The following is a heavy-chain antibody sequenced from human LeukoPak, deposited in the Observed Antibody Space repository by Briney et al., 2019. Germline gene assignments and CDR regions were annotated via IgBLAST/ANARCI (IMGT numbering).Heavy chain of an antibody. CDR2: ISGYGGDT. CDR1: GFTFSNFA. CDR3: AKVASNSGKGGAFDI. D-gene: IGHD6-19*01. J-gene: IGHJ3*02. Sequence: GGSLRLSCVASGFTFSNFAMSWVRQAPGKGLEWVSSISGYGGDTYYTDSVKGRFTVSRDNSKNTLYLQMNSLRGENTAIYYCAKVASNSGKGGAFDIWGQGTMVTVSS. V-gene: IGHV3-23*01.